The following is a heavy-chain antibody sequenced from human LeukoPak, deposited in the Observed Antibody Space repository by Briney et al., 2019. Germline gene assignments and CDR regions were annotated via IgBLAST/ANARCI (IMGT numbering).Heavy chain of an antibody. V-gene: IGHV3-74*01. J-gene: IGHJ6*03. CDR1: GFTFTTFW. CDR2: INHDGSST. CDR3: AKDAHRRKYYYYYYMDV. Sequence: GGSLRLSCATSGFTFTTFWMHWVRQAPGKGLVWVSRINHDGSSTNYADSVKGRFTISRDNAKNSLYLQMNSLRAEDTALYYCAKDAHRRKYYYYYYMDVWGKGTTVTISS.